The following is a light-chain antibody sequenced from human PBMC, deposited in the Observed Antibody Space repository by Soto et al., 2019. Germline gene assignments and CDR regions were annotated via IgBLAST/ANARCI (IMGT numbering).Light chain of an antibody. CDR1: SSDVGGYNY. CDR2: DVS. CDR3: SSYTSSSPYV. J-gene: IGLJ1*01. V-gene: IGLV2-14*01. Sequence: QSALTQPPSASGSPGQSVTISCTGTSSDVGGYNYVSWYQQHPGKAPKVMIYDVSNRPSGVSNRFSGSKSGNTASLTISGLQAEDEADYYCSSYTSSSPYVFGTGTKGTVL.